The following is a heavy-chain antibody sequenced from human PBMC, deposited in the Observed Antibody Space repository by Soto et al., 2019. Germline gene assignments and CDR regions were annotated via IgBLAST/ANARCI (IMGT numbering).Heavy chain of an antibody. J-gene: IGHJ3*02. D-gene: IGHD3-22*01. CDR3: AHRPYYYDSMAFDI. CDR1: GFSLSTSGVG. Sequence: QITLKESGPTLVKPTQTLTLTCTFSGFSLSTSGVGVGWIRQPPGKALEWLAFIYWDDDKRYCPSLKSRLTITKDTSKNQVVLTMTNMDPVDTATYYCAHRPYYYDSMAFDIWGQGTMVTVSS. V-gene: IGHV2-5*02. CDR2: IYWDDDK.